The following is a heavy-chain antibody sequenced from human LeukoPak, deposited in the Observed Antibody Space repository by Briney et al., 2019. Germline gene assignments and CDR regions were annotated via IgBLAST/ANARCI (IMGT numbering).Heavy chain of an antibody. J-gene: IGHJ4*02. V-gene: IGHV3-30-3*01. CDR2: ISYDGSNK. CDR3: ARDYVVIGRIFDY. CDR1: GFTFSSYA. Sequence: PGGSLRLSCAASGFTFSSYAMHWVRQAPGKGLEWVAVISYDGSNKYYADSVKGRFTISRDNSKNTLYLQMNSLRAEDTAVYYCARDYVVIGRIFDYWGQGTLVTVSS. D-gene: IGHD2-21*01.